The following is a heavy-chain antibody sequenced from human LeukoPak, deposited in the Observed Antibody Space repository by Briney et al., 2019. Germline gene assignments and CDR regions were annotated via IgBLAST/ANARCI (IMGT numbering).Heavy chain of an antibody. CDR2: FGTAGDT. Sequence: PGGSLRLSCAASGFTFSSYDMHWVPQATGKGLEWFSAFGTAGDTYYPGSVKGRFTISRENAKNSLYLQMNSLRAGDTAVYYCARFWYPYGMDVWGQGNTVTASS. D-gene: IGHD3-3*01. J-gene: IGHJ6*01. CDR3: ARFWYPYGMDV. V-gene: IGHV3-13*04. CDR1: GFTFSSYD.